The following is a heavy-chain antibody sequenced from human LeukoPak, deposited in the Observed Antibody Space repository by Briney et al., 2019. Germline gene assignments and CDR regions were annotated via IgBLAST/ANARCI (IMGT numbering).Heavy chain of an antibody. V-gene: IGHV4-59*12. CDR3: ARERYYGSGLAFDY. Sequence: SETLSFTCSVSGGSFSSYYWTWIRQPPGKGLEYIGYIFDSGSTNYNPSLESRVTISVDPSKNQFSLKVTSVAAADTAVYYCARERYYGSGLAFDYWGQGTLVTVSS. CDR2: IFDSGST. D-gene: IGHD3-10*01. CDR1: GGSFSSYY. J-gene: IGHJ4*02.